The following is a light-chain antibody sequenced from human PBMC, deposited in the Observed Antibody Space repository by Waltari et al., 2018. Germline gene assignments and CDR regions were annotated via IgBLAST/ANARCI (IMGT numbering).Light chain of an antibody. CDR2: GEE. J-gene: IGLJ1*01. CDR1: SLRSSY. CDR3: HSRDTSGNHV. V-gene: IGLV3-19*01. Sequence: SSELTQDPAVSVALGQTVRVTCPGDSLRSSYPSWYQQKPGQAPVFVIYGEENRPSGIPDRFSGSSSGNTASLIITGAQAEDEADYYCHSRDTSGNHVFGTGTKVTVL.